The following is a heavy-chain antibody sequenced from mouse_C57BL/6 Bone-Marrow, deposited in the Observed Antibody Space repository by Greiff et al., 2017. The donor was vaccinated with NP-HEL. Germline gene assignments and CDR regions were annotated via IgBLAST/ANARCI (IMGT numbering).Heavy chain of an antibody. V-gene: IGHV1-81*01. CDR3: ARGDYDYDVWFAY. CDR2: IYPRSGNT. CDR1: GYTFTSYG. D-gene: IGHD2-4*01. Sequence: VQVVESGAELARPGASVKLSCKASGYTFTSYGISWVKQRTGQGLEWIGEIYPRSGNTYYNEKFKGKATLTADKSSSTAYMELRSLTSEDSAVYFCARGDYDYDVWFAYWGQGTLVTVSA. J-gene: IGHJ3*01.